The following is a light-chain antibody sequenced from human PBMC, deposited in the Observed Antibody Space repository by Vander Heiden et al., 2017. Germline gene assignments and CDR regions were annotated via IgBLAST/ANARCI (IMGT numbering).Light chain of an antibody. V-gene: IGLV1-40*01. CDR2: GNR. J-gene: IGLJ1*01. Sequence: QSLLTQPPSVSGAPGQMVTISCTGSSSNIGAGYDVHWYQQLPGTAPKLLIYGNRNRHSGVPDRFSGSKSGTSASLAITGLQAEDEADYYCQSYDSSLSGLYVFGTGTKVTVL. CDR1: SSNIGAGYD. CDR3: QSYDSSLSGLYV.